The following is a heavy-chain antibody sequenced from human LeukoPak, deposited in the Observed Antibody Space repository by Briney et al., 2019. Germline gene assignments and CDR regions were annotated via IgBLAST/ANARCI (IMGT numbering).Heavy chain of an antibody. CDR1: GDSISSYY. Sequence: SETLSLTCTVPGDSISSYYWSWIRQPAGKGLEWVGRIYTGGSTNYNPSLKSRVTMSVDTSKNQCSLKLSSVTAADTAVYYCARDAVGGSSRDWHFDLWGRGTLVTVSS. J-gene: IGHJ2*01. CDR3: ARDAVGGSSRDWHFDL. D-gene: IGHD3-10*01. V-gene: IGHV4-4*07. CDR2: IYTGGST.